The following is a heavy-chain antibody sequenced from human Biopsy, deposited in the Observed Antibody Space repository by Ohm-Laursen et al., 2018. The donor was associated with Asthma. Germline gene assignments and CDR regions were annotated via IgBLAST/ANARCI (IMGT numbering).Heavy chain of an antibody. CDR1: GVSIRSYY. CDR3: AGFCSGGNCPDH. V-gene: IGHV4-59*01. J-gene: IGHJ4*02. CDR2: IHYSGST. Sequence: TLSLTCTVSGVSIRSYYWTWIRQPPGKGLEWIGNIHYSGSTYSNPSLKSRVTISVDTSKKQISLRLSSVIAADTAVYYCAGFCSGGNCPDHWGQGTLDTVSS. D-gene: IGHD2-15*01.